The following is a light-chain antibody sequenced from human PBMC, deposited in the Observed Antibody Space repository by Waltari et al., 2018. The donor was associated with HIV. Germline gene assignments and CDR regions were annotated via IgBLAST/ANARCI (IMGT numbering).Light chain of an antibody. CDR1: TGAVTSGHY. J-gene: IGLJ1*01. CDR3: LLSYSGAIPV. Sequence: QAVVTQEPSLTVSTGGTVTLTCGSSTGAVTSGHYSYWFQQKPGQAPRTLIYDTSNKHSWTPARFSGSLLGGKAALTLSGAQPEDEAEYYCLLSYSGAIPVFGTGTKVTVL. V-gene: IGLV7-46*01. CDR2: DTS.